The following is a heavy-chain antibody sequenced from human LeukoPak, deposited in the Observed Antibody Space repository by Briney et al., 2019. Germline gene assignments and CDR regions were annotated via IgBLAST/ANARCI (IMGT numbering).Heavy chain of an antibody. CDR1: GGSVSSGSSY. J-gene: IGHJ4*02. Sequence: SQTLSLTCTVSGGSVSSGSSYWSWIRQPAGKGLECIGRIYTSGTTDYNPSLKGRVTISLDTSKNQVSLRLTSVTAADTAVYYCARVYCTGGNCYRFDYWGQGTLVTVSS. D-gene: IGHD2-15*01. CDR3: ARVYCTGGNCYRFDY. CDR2: IYTSGTT. V-gene: IGHV4-61*02.